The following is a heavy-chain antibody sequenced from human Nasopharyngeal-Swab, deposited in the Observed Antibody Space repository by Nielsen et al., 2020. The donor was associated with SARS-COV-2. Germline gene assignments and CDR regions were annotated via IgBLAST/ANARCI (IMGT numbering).Heavy chain of an antibody. CDR1: GFTFSSYG. CDR2: ISYDGSNK. Sequence: GGSLRLSCAASGFTFSSYGMHWVRQAPGKGLEWVAVISYDGSNKYYADSVKGRFTISRDNSKNSLYLQMNSLRAEDTAVYYCARDGGSYNDYWGQGTLVTVSS. V-gene: IGHV3-30*03. J-gene: IGHJ4*02. D-gene: IGHD1-26*01. CDR3: ARDGGSYNDY.